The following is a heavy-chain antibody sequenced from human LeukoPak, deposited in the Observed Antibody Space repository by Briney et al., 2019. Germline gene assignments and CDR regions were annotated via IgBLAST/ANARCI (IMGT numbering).Heavy chain of an antibody. CDR2: ISGSGGST. CDR1: GFTFSSYA. D-gene: IGHD3-22*01. CDR3: AKESSMIVVVMPIY. J-gene: IGHJ4*02. Sequence: PGGSLRLSCAASGFTFSSYAMSWVRQAPGKGLEWVSAISGSGGSTYYADSVKGRFTISRDNSKNTLYLQMNSPRAEDTAVYYCAKESSMIVVVMPIYWGQGTLVTVSS. V-gene: IGHV3-23*01.